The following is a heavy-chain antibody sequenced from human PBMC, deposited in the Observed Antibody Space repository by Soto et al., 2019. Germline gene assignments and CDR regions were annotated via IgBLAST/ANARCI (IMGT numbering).Heavy chain of an antibody. J-gene: IGHJ6*02. Sequence: PSETLSLTCAVYGGSFSGYYWSWIRQPPGKGLEWIGEINLSGSTNYNPSLKSRVTISVDTSKNQFSLKLSSVTAADTAVYYCARLAAASYYYYYYGMDVWGQGTTVTVSS. CDR2: INLSGST. CDR1: GGSFSGYY. V-gene: IGHV4-34*01. CDR3: ARLAAASYYYYYYGMDV. D-gene: IGHD6-13*01.